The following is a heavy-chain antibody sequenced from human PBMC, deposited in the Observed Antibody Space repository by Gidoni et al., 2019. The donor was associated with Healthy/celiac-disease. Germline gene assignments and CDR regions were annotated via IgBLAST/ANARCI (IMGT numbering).Heavy chain of an antibody. Sequence: QVQLVQSGAEVKKPGSSVKVSCKASGSTFSSYAISWVRQAPGQGLEWRGGIIPICGTANYAQKFQGRVTITADESTSTAYMELSSLRSEDTAVYYCARHGQMNYGGPWGGMDVWGQGTTVTVSS. CDR2: IIPICGTA. CDR1: GSTFSSYA. CDR3: ARHGQMNYGGPWGGMDV. V-gene: IGHV1-69*01. D-gene: IGHD1-7*01. J-gene: IGHJ6*02.